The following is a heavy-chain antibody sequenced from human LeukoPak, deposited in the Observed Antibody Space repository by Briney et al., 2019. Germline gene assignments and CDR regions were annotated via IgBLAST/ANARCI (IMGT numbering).Heavy chain of an antibody. J-gene: IGHJ4*02. Sequence: ASVKVSCKASGGTFSSYAISWVRQAPGQGLEWMGGIIPIFGTANYAQKFQGRVTITADESTSTAYMELSSLRSEDTAVYYCARVDLGRDYDFWSGYCDYWGQGTLVTVSS. CDR2: IIPIFGTA. V-gene: IGHV1-69*13. CDR1: GGTFSSYA. D-gene: IGHD3-3*01. CDR3: ARVDLGRDYDFWSGYCDY.